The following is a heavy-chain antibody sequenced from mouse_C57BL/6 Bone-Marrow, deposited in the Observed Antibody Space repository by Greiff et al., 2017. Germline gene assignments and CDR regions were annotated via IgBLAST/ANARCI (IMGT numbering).Heavy chain of an antibody. J-gene: IGHJ4*01. CDR2: IHPNSGST. Sequence: QVQLQQSGAELVKPGASVKLSCKASGYTFTSYWMHWVKQRPGQGLEWIGMIHPNSGSTNYNEKFKSKATLTVDKSSSTAYMQLSSLTSEDSAVYYCARWDGSRRGDYWGQGTSVTVSS. D-gene: IGHD1-1*01. CDR3: ARWDGSRRGDY. V-gene: IGHV1-64*01. CDR1: GYTFTSYW.